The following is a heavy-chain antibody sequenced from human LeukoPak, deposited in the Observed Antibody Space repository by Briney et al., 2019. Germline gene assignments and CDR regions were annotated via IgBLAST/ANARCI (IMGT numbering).Heavy chain of an antibody. CDR2: ISATGGST. CDR1: GFAFSTFA. Sequence: PGGSLRLSCAASGFAFSTFAMSWVRQAPGKGLERVSGISATGGSTYYADSVKGRFTISRDNSKNTVILQMSSLRLEDTALYYCAKRHCRGGTCYSDSYYLDVWGKGTTVTVSS. V-gene: IGHV3-23*01. J-gene: IGHJ6*03. D-gene: IGHD2-15*01. CDR3: AKRHCRGGTCYSDSYYLDV.